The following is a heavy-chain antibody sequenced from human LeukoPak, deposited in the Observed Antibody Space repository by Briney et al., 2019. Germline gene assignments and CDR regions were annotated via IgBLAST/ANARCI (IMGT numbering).Heavy chain of an antibody. Sequence: PGRSLRLSCAASGFTFDDYAMHWVRQAPGKGLEWVSGISWNSGSIGYADSVKGRFTISRDNAKNSLYLQMNSLRAEDMALYYCAKSRGSYSTDPLADYWGQGTLVTVSS. CDR1: GFTFDDYA. V-gene: IGHV3-9*03. D-gene: IGHD6-13*01. J-gene: IGHJ4*02. CDR3: AKSRGSYSTDPLADY. CDR2: ISWNSGSI.